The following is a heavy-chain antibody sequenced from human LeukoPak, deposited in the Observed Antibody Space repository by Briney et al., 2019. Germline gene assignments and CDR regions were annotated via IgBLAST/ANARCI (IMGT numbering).Heavy chain of an antibody. CDR2: IYHSGST. D-gene: IGHD3-22*01. CDR1: GYSISSGYY. CDR3: ASGHYYYDSSGSPLAY. V-gene: IGHV4-38-2*02. J-gene: IGHJ4*02. Sequence: SETLSLTCTVSGYSISSGYYWGWIRQPPGKGLEWIGSIYHSGSTYYNPSLKSRVTISVDTSKNQFSLKLSSVTAADTAVYYCASGHYYYDSSGSPLAYWGQGTLVTVSS.